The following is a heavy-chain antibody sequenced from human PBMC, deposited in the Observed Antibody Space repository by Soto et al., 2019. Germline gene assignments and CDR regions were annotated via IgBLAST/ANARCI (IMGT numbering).Heavy chain of an antibody. CDR1: GGTFNSYG. J-gene: IGHJ4*02. D-gene: IGHD3-10*01. Sequence: QDHLAQSGAEVKKPGSSVTVSCKASGGTFNSYGISWVRQAPGQGLAWMGVIIPLYGTVNYAQKFQGRVSINADKSPGTAYMDLSSLRSDDTAVYYCARVRVIRGVIPSHFGLWGQGTLVTVSS. CDR2: IIPLYGTV. V-gene: IGHV1-69*06. CDR3: ARVRVIRGVIPSHFGL.